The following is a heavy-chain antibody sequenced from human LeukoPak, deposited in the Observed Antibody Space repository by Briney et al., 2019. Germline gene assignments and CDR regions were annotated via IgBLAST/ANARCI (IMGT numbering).Heavy chain of an antibody. V-gene: IGHV4-61*02. D-gene: IGHD6-19*01. CDR3: ARDLSGSGWSYYFDY. CDR1: GGSISSGSYY. CDR2: IYTSGST. Sequence: SETLSLTCTVSGGSISSGSYYWSWIRQPAGKGLEWIGRIYTSGSTNYNPSLKSRVTISVDTSKNQFSLKLSSVTAADTAVYYCARDLSGSGWSYYFDYWGQGTLVTVSS. J-gene: IGHJ4*02.